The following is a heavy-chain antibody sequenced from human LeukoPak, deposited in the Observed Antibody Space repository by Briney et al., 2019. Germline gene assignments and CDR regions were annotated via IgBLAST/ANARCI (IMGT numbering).Heavy chain of an antibody. Sequence: GGSLRLSCAASGFTFSSHGMHWVRQAPGKGLEWVAVILSDGSKTWYADSVKGRFTISRDNSKNTLYLQMNSLRAEDTAVYCARDDHYDDNGFDVWGQGTMVTVSS. J-gene: IGHJ3*01. D-gene: IGHD3-16*01. CDR1: GFTFSSHG. V-gene: IGHV3-33*01. CDR3: ARDDHYDDNGFDV. CDR2: ILSDGSKT.